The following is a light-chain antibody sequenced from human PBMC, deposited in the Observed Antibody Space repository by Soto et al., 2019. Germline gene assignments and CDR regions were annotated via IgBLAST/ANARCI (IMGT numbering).Light chain of an antibody. CDR1: QGIRNY. V-gene: IGKV1-27*01. Sequence: DIQMTQSPTSLSASVGDRVTITCRASQGIRNYVAWYQQIPGKAPKLLIYAASTLQSGVPSRFSGSGSGTAFTLTMTGLQPEDVATYSCQKYSSVPVFGPGTKVEIK. CDR2: AAS. J-gene: IGKJ3*01. CDR3: QKYSSVPV.